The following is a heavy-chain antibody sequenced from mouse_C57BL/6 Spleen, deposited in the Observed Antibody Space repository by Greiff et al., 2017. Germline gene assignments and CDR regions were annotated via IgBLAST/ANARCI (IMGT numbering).Heavy chain of an antibody. CDR1: GYTFTSYG. J-gene: IGHJ4*01. CDR3: ASGTDYAMDY. CDR2: IYPRSGNT. D-gene: IGHD3-3*01. V-gene: IGHV1-81*01. Sequence: VQLQQSGAELARPGASVKLSCKASGYTFTSYGISWVKQRTGQGLEWIGEIYPRSGNTYYNEKFKGKATLTADKSSSTAYMELRSLASEDSAVYFCASGTDYAMDYWGQGTSVTVSS.